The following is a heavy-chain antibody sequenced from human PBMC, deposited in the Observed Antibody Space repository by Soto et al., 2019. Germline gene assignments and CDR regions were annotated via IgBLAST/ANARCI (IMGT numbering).Heavy chain of an antibody. Sequence: GGSLRLSCAASGFTFSSYAMSWVRQAPGKGLEWVSAISGSGGSTYYADSVKGRFTISRDNSKNTLYLQMNSLRAEDTAVYYCAKDHYDYIWGSYRYELWFDPWGQGTLVTVSS. CDR2: ISGSGGST. CDR3: AKDHYDYIWGSYRYELWFDP. J-gene: IGHJ5*02. V-gene: IGHV3-23*01. CDR1: GFTFSSYA. D-gene: IGHD3-16*02.